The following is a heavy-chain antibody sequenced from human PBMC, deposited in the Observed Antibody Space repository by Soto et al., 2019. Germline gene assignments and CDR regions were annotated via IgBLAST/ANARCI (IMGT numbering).Heavy chain of an antibody. D-gene: IGHD6-19*01. J-gene: IGHJ4*02. CDR3: ARDLGGWPDY. Sequence: QVQLVQSGAEVKKPGASVKVSCKASGYTFTSYAMHWVRQAPGQRLEWMGWINAGNGNTKYSQKFRPKVXIXWDTSASTAYMDLSSLRSEDTAVYYCARDLGGWPDYWGQGTLVTVSS. V-gene: IGHV1-3*01. CDR1: GYTFTSYA. CDR2: INAGNGNT.